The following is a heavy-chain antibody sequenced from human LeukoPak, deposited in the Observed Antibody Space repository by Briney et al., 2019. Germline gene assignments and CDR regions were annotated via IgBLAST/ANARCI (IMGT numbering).Heavy chain of an antibody. D-gene: IGHD2-2*01. Sequence: GKSLRLSCAASGFTFNNYGMHWVRQAPGKGLEWVAVISYDGRNKHYPDSVKGRFTISRDISTDTLWLQMDSLRTEDTAVYYCAKGPLRGTAAATDYWGQGTLVTVSS. V-gene: IGHV3-30*18. CDR3: AKGPLRGTAAATDY. CDR2: ISYDGRNK. J-gene: IGHJ4*02. CDR1: GFTFNNYG.